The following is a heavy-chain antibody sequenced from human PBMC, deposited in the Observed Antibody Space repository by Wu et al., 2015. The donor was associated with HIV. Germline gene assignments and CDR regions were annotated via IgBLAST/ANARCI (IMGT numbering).Heavy chain of an antibody. V-gene: IGHV1-2*02. CDR1: GGTPFTDYY. CDR3: FVYFRYQLPDTNDTFDI. D-gene: IGHD2-2*01. J-gene: IGHJ3*02. CDR2: INPNSGGT. Sequence: QVQLVQSGAEVKKPGASVKVSCKASGGTPFTDYYIHWVRQAPGQGLEWMGWINPNSGGTNYAQKFQGRVTMTRDTSISTAYMELSRLRSDDTAVYYCFVYFRYQLPDTNDTFDIWAKGQWSPSLQ.